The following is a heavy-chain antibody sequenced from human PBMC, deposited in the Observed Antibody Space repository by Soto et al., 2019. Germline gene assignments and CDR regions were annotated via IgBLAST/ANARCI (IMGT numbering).Heavy chain of an antibody. CDR3: ATAEVDY. Sequence: GGSLRLSCAASGFTFGDYWMHWVRQPPGKGPEWVSRMAGDGRTTQYADSVKGRFTASRDNAKSTLYLQMNSLRAEDTAVYYCATAEVDYWGPGTLVTVSS. V-gene: IGHV3-74*03. CDR2: MAGDGRTT. J-gene: IGHJ4*02. CDR1: GFTFGDYW.